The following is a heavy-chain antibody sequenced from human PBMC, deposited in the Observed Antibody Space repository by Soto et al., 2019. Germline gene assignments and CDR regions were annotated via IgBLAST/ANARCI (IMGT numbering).Heavy chain of an antibody. Sequence: EAQRVESGGGLVQPGGSLRLSCAASGFNFSPYWRQWVRQTPGKGLVWVSRINAEGNTIYADSVKGRFTISRDNAKNMLYLQMTSLRAEDTAVYFCARGSNTAFDPWGQGTLVTVSS. CDR1: GFNFSPYW. CDR3: ARGSNTAFDP. J-gene: IGHJ5*02. V-gene: IGHV3-74*01. D-gene: IGHD2-21*02. CDR2: INAEGNT.